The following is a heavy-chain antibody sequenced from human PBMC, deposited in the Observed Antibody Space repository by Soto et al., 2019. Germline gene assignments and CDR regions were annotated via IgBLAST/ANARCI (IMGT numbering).Heavy chain of an antibody. CDR1: GGSIGNYY. J-gene: IGHJ4*02. Sequence: QVQLQESGPGLVKSSETLSLTCSVSGGSIGNYYWSWIRQPPGKGLEWIGYIYYSGSTTYSPSLKSRDAMSVDTSKIQFYLRLSSVTAADTAVYYCARSTYYGDFDYCGEGILVTVSS. V-gene: IGHV4-59*08. CDR2: IYYSGST. D-gene: IGHD3-10*01. CDR3: ARSTYYGDFDY.